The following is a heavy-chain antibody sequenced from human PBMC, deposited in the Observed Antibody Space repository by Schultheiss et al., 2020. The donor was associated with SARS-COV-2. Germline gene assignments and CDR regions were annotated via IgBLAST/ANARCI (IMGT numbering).Heavy chain of an antibody. Sequence: GGSLRLSCAASGFTFSAYWMHWVRQAPGMGLMWVSRIHRDGSTTSYADSVKGRFTISRDNAKNTLYLQMDSLRADDTAVYYCARGNYYALDVWGQGTTVTVSS. CDR2: IHRDGSTT. CDR1: GFTFSAYW. J-gene: IGHJ6*02. V-gene: IGHV3-74*01. CDR3: ARGNYYALDV.